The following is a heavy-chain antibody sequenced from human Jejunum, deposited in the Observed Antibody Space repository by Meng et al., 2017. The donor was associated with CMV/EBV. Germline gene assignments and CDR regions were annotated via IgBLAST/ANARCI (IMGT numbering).Heavy chain of an antibody. J-gene: IGHJ6*02. Sequence: GSFSAYYWTGIRQSPGKGLEWMGEIKYNGETNYNPSLKSRVTISVDTSENKFSLKLRSVTAADTAVYFCAGQSGWTNYYFYGLDLWGQGTTVTVSS. V-gene: IGHV4-34*01. CDR3: AGQSGWTNYYFYGLDL. CDR1: GSFSAYY. CDR2: IKYNGET. D-gene: IGHD6-19*01.